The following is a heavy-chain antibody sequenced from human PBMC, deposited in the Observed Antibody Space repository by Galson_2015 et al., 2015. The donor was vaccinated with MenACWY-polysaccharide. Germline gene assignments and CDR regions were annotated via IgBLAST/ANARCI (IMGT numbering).Heavy chain of an antibody. CDR2: IKKDGSEK. CDR3: ARGHLGLGL. Sequence: SLRLSCAASGFPFSGSWMTWIRQTPGKGLEWVASIKKDGSEKYYVGSVKGRFTISRDNAKDSLYLQMNSLRADDTAVYFCARGHLGLGLWGQGTTVTVSS. D-gene: IGHD7-27*01. J-gene: IGHJ6*02. V-gene: IGHV3-7*01. CDR1: GFPFSGSW.